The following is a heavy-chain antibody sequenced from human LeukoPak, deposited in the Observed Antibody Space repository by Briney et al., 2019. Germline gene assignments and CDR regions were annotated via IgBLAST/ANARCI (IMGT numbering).Heavy chain of an antibody. CDR2: IARDGKDK. D-gene: IGHD3-16*01. Sequence: GGSLRLSCAASGFTFSSYAMHWVRQAPGKGPEWVTVIARDGKDKHHADSVKGRFTISRDNSKDTLYLQMNSLRTDDTAVYYCARDVAASAVYYFDYWGQGTLVTVSS. J-gene: IGHJ4*02. CDR1: GFTFSSYA. CDR3: ARDVAASAVYYFDY. V-gene: IGHV3-30*04.